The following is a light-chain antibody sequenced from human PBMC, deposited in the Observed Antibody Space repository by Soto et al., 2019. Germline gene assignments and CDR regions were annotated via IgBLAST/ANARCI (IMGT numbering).Light chain of an antibody. CDR2: GAS. V-gene: IGKV1-39*01. CDR1: QSLSGH. CDR3: LLSFVTPRT. Sequence: DIQMTQSPSSLSASVGDRVTITCRASQSLSGHLNWYQQRPGKAPKLLICGASSLQTGVPSRFSGRGTGTDFTLSISRLHPEDFATYYCLLSFVTPRTVRQGTRLEV. J-gene: IGKJ2*01.